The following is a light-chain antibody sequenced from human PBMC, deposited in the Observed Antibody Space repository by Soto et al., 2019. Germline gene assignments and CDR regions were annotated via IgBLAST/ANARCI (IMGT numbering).Light chain of an antibody. CDR3: KQSYSTPLT. CDR2: AAS. Sequence: DIQMTQSPSSLSASVGDRVTITCRASQSISSYLNWYQQKPGKAPKLLIYAASSLQSGVQSRFSGSGSGTDFTLTISSLQPEDFATYYCKQSYSTPLTVGGGTKVDIK. CDR1: QSISSY. V-gene: IGKV1-39*01. J-gene: IGKJ4*01.